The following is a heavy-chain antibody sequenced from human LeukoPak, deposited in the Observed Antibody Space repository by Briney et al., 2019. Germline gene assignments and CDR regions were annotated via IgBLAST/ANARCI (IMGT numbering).Heavy chain of an antibody. CDR2: IYYSGST. CDR3: ARAHDGFGF. Sequence: PSETLSLTCTVSGGSISSYYWSWIRQPPGKGLEWIGYIYYSGSTNYNPSLKSRVTISVDTSKNQFSLQLNSVTPEDTAVYYCARAHDGFGFWGQGTLVTVSS. CDR1: GGSISSYY. D-gene: IGHD3-3*01. V-gene: IGHV4-59*12. J-gene: IGHJ4*02.